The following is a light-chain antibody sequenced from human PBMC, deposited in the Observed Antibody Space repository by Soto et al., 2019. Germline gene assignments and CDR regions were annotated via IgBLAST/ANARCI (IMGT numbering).Light chain of an antibody. J-gene: IGKJ3*01. CDR3: QHYDDLPPT. V-gene: IGKV1-33*01. CDR2: DAS. CDR1: QHISTY. Sequence: DIQMTQSPSSLSAAVGDRVTITCQASQHISTYLNWFQQKPGKAPELLIYDASNLVPGVPSRFSGSGSGTDFTFTISSLQPEDIATYYCQHYDDLPPTFGTGTKVYIK.